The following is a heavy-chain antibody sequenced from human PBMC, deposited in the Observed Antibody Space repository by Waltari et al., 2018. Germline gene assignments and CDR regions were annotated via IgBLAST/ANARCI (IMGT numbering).Heavy chain of an antibody. CDR1: GYTFIRYG. Sequence: QVQLVQSGGEVKKPGASVKVSCKASGYTFIRYGISWVRQAPGQGVEWMGWISVYNNNIKYGQTCQGRVTMTTDTSTSKTYLDRRNLRSDDTAVYYCAREGYYYGSGNYAYHSGMYVWCQGTTVTVSS. CDR2: ISVYNNNI. CDR3: AREGYYYGSGNYAYHSGMYV. V-gene: IGHV1-18*01. D-gene: IGHD3-10*01. J-gene: IGHJ6*02.